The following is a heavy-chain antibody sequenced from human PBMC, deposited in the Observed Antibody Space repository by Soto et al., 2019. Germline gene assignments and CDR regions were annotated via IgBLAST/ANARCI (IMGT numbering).Heavy chain of an antibody. CDR1: GGDFKNFA. V-gene: IGHV1-69*06. Sequence: QEILVQSGAEVRKPGSSVKISCQTSGGDFKNFAINWLRQAPGQGPEWLGSVNPLCSATYYSPEVQDRLTIIADKSTGTSYMELRSLRSDDAATYCGARYSIAVIAAQGHFYAMDVWGQGTTVTVSS. J-gene: IGHJ6*02. CDR2: VNPLCSAT. CDR3: ARYSIAVIAAQGHFYAMDV. D-gene: IGHD2-21*01.